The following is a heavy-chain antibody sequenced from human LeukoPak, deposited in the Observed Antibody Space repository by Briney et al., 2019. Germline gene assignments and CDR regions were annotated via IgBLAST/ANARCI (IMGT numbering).Heavy chain of an antibody. CDR3: ARAITPVAGYPFDY. Sequence: PGGSLRLSCAASGFTFSSYSMTWVRQAPGKGLEWVSSISSSSSYIYYADSVKGRFTISRDNAKNSLYLQMNSLRAEDTAVYYCARAITPVAGYPFDYWGQGTLVTVSS. CDR1: GFTFSSYS. J-gene: IGHJ4*02. CDR2: ISSSSSYI. D-gene: IGHD6-19*01. V-gene: IGHV3-21*01.